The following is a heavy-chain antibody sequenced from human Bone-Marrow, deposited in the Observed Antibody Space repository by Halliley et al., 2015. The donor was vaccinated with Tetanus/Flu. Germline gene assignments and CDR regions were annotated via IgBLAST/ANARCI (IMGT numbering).Heavy chain of an antibody. D-gene: IGHD3-10*01. CDR2: IKRTSDGATV. J-gene: IGHJ4*02. CDR1: EFTFSDAF. CDR3: MGHDYGDY. Sequence: SLRLSCAASEFTFSDAFMSWVRQAPGKGLEWIGRIKRTSDGATVEYAAPVKGRFIISRDDSKNTLFLQMNGLKTEDTAVYFCMGHDYGDYWGQGTLVTVSS. V-gene: IGHV3-15*01.